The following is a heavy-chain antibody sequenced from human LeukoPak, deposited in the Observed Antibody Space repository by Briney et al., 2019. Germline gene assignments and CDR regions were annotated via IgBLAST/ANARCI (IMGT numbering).Heavy chain of an antibody. Sequence: GGSLRLSCAASGFTFSSHAMSWVRQAPGKGLEWVSAISGSGGSTYYADSVKGRFTISRDNSKNTLYLQMNSLRAEDTAVYYCARDPRSSGYPDIWGQGTMVTVSS. V-gene: IGHV3-23*01. D-gene: IGHD3-22*01. J-gene: IGHJ3*02. CDR1: GFTFSSHA. CDR2: ISGSGGST. CDR3: ARDPRSSGYPDI.